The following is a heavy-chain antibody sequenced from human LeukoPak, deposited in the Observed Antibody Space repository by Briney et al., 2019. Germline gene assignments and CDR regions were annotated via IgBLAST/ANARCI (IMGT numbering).Heavy chain of an antibody. CDR2: ILPILGIA. CDR3: ARGDYYGSGSYYQSPDY. D-gene: IGHD3-10*01. V-gene: IGHV1-69*04. Sequence: SVKVSCKASGGTFSSYAISWVRQPPGQGLEWMGRILPILGIANYAQKFQGRVTITADKSTSTAYMELSSLGSEDTAVYYCARGDYYGSGSYYQSPDYWGQGTLVTVSS. J-gene: IGHJ4*02. CDR1: GGTFSSYA.